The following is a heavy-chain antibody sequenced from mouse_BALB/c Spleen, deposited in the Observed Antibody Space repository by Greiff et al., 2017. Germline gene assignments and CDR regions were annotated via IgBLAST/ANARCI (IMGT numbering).Heavy chain of an antibody. V-gene: IGHV2-2*02. CDR2: IWSGGST. Sequence: VQRVESGPGLVAPSQSLSITCTVSGFSLTSYGVHWVRQSPGKGLEWLGVIWSGGSTDYNAAFISRLSISKDNSKSQVFFKMNSLQANDTAIYYCARRDRYGYAMDYWGQGTSVTVSS. J-gene: IGHJ4*01. CDR3: ARRDRYGYAMDY. CDR1: GFSLTSYG. D-gene: IGHD2-14*01.